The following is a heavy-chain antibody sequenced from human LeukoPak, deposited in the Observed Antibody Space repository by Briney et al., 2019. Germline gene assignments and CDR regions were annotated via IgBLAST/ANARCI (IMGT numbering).Heavy chain of an antibody. CDR2: IKQDGSEK. Sequence: GGSLRLSCAASGFTFSSYWMSWVSQAPGKGLEWVANIKQDGSEKYYVDSVKGRFTISRDNAKNSLYLQMNSLRAEDTAVYYCAREDYGGNAPFDYWGQGTLVTVSS. CDR3: AREDYGGNAPFDY. D-gene: IGHD4-23*01. V-gene: IGHV3-7*01. J-gene: IGHJ4*02. CDR1: GFTFSSYW.